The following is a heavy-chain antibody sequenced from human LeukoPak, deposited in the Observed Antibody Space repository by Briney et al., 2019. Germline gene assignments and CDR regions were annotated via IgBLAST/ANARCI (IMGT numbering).Heavy chain of an antibody. CDR2: ISSSSSTI. J-gene: IGHJ4*02. D-gene: IGHD2-15*01. V-gene: IGHV3-48*01. Sequence: GGSLRLSCVASGFTFGSFGMNWVRKAPGRGLEWVSSISSSSSTIYYADSVKGRFTSSRDNAKNSLYLQMSSRRAEDTAVYYCARSCSGGSCYFGDYWGQGTLVTVSS. CDR3: ARSCSGGSCYFGDY. CDR1: GFTFGSFG.